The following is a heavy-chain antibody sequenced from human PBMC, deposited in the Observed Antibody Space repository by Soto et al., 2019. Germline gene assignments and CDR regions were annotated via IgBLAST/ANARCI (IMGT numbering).Heavy chain of an antibody. CDR1: GYTLTSYA. CDR3: ARDKIGYCSSTSGYLIGGMDV. V-gene: IGHV1-3*01. Sequence: ASVKVSCKASGYTLTSYAMHWVRQAPGQRLEWMGWINAGNGNTKYSQKFKGRVTITRDTSASTAYMELSSLRSEDTAVYYCARDKIGYCSSTSGYLIGGMDVWG. D-gene: IGHD2-2*01. J-gene: IGHJ6*02. CDR2: INAGNGNT.